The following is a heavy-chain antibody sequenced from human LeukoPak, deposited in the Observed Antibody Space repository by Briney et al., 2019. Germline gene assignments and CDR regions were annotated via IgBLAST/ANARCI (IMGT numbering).Heavy chain of an antibody. Sequence: GGSLRLSCAASGFTFSTYGIHWVRQAPGKGLEWVAVIWYDGSNKYYGDSVKGRFTISRDNSKNTLYLQMNSLRAEDTAVYYCARAKDNSGRDGCDIWGQGTMVTVSS. J-gene: IGHJ3*02. CDR1: GFTFSTYG. V-gene: IGHV3-33*01. CDR3: ARAKDNSGRDGCDI. D-gene: IGHD6-19*01. CDR2: IWYDGSNK.